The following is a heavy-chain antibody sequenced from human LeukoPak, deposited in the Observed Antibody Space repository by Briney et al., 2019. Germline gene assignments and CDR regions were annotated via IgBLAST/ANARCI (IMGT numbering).Heavy chain of an antibody. CDR3: AKDAPRITMVRGTFDY. V-gene: IGHV3-48*03. Sequence: GGSLRLSCAASGFTFSSYEMNWVRQAPGKGLEWASYISSSGSTIYYADSVKGRFTISRDNAKNSLYLQMNSLRAEDTAVYYCAKDAPRITMVRGTFDYWGQGTLVTVSS. CDR1: GFTFSSYE. J-gene: IGHJ4*02. D-gene: IGHD3-10*01. CDR2: ISSSGSTI.